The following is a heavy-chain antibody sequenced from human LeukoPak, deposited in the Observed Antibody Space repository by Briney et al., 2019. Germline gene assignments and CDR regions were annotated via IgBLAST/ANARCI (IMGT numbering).Heavy chain of an antibody. V-gene: IGHV3-23*01. CDR2: ISGSGGST. D-gene: IGHD3-10*01. J-gene: IGHJ4*02. CDR1: GLTFSSYA. Sequence: GGSLRLSCAASGLTFSSYAMSWVRQAPGKGLEWVSAISGSGGSTYYADSVKGRFTISRDNSKNTLYLQMNSLRAEDTAVYYCAKDLKYSYGSGSPGADYWGQGTLVTVSS. CDR3: AKDLKYSYGSGSPGADY.